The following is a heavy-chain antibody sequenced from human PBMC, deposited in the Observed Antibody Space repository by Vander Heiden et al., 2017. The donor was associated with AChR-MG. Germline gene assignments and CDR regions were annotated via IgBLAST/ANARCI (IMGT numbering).Heavy chain of an antibody. J-gene: IGHJ5*02. V-gene: IGHV4-34*01. CDR2: INHSGST. Sequence: QVQLQQWGAGLLKPSETLSLTCAVYGGSFSGYYWSWIRQPPGKGLEWIGEINHSGSTNYNPSLKSRVTISVDTSKNQFSLKLSSVTAADTAVYYCAGGRTFDPWGQGTLVTVSS. CDR3: AGGRTFDP. CDR1: GGSFSGYY.